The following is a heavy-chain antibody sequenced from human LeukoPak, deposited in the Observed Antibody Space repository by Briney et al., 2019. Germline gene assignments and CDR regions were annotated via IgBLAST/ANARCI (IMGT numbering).Heavy chain of an antibody. CDR1: GYTFTSYY. CDR3: ARGSIVASYVLLYYFDY. Sequence: ASVKVSCKASGYTFTSYYMHWVRQAPGQGLEWMGIINPSGGSTSYAQKFQGRVTMTRDTSTSAAYMELSSLRSEDTAVYYCARGSIVASYVLLYYFDYWGQGTLVTVSS. V-gene: IGHV1-46*01. CDR2: INPSGGST. J-gene: IGHJ4*02. D-gene: IGHD1-26*01.